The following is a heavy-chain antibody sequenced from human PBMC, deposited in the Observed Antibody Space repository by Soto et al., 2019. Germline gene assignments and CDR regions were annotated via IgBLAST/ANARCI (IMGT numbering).Heavy chain of an antibody. V-gene: IGHV3-74*01. CDR1: GFTFSSYW. CDR3: ARGLYGAYGQDF. CDR2: IKGDEITT. J-gene: IGHJ4*02. Sequence: VELLESGENLVQPGGSLRLSCAASGFTFSSYWIHWVRQAPGKGLVWVSRIKGDEITTNYADSVKGRFTISRDIAKNTVFLQMHSLRAEDTALYYCARGLYGAYGQDFWGQGILVTVSS. D-gene: IGHD4-17*01.